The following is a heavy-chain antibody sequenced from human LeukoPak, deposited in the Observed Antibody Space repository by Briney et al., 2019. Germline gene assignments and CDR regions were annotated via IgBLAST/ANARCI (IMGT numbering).Heavy chain of an antibody. V-gene: IGHV3-23*01. CDR2: ISGSGGST. CDR3: ARGMSFSGLTPQDY. CDR1: GFTFSSYA. J-gene: IGHJ4*02. D-gene: IGHD1-26*01. Sequence: PGGSLRLSCAASGFTFSSYAMSWVRQAPGKGLEWVSDISGSGGSTYYADSVKGRFTISRDNSKNTVYLQMKSLRAEDTAVYDCARGMSFSGLTPQDYWGQGTLVTVSS.